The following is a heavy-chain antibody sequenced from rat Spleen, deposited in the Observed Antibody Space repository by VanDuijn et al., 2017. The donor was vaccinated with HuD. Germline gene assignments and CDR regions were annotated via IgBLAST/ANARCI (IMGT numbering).Heavy chain of an antibody. J-gene: IGHJ2*01. CDR2: IYYDGGTP. V-gene: IGHV5-29*01. D-gene: IGHD1-12*02. CDR1: GFTLSDHF. CDR3: ARHGYDGSYYYWDY. Sequence: EVQLVESDGGLVQPGRSLKLSCAASGFTLSDHFMAWVRQAPTKGLEWVATIYYDGGTPYYRDSVKGRFTISRDNAKNTLYLQMDSLRSEDTATYYCARHGYDGSYYYWDYWGQGVMVTVSS.